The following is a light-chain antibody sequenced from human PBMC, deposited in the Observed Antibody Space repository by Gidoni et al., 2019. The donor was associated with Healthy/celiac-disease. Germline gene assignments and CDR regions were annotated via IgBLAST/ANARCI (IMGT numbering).Light chain of an antibody. CDR2: DAS. V-gene: IGKV3-11*01. CDR1: QRVSSY. Sequence: EIVLTQSPATLSLSPGERATLSCRASQRVSSYLAWYQQNPGQAPRLLIYDASNRATGIPARFSGSGSGTYFTLTISSLEPEDFAVYYCQQRSNWPLTFGGGTKVEIK. CDR3: QQRSNWPLT. J-gene: IGKJ4*01.